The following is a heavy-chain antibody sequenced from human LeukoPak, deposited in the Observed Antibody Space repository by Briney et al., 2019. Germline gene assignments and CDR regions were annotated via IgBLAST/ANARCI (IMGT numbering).Heavy chain of an antibody. Sequence: GGSLRLSCAASGFTFSSYGMHWVRQAPGKGLEWVAFIRYDGSNKYYADSVKGRFTISRDNSKNTLYLQMNSLRAEDTAVYYCAKDERANSQYFQHWGQGTLVTVSS. CDR1: GFTFSSYG. CDR3: AKDERANSQYFQH. V-gene: IGHV3-30*02. J-gene: IGHJ1*01. CDR2: IRYDGSNK. D-gene: IGHD1-1*01.